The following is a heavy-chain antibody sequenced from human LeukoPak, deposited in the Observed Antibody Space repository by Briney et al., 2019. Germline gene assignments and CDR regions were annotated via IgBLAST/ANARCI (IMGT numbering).Heavy chain of an antibody. V-gene: IGHV4-31*03. J-gene: IGHJ4*02. D-gene: IGHD2-2*02. CDR2: ICYSGST. CDR1: GGSISSGGYY. Sequence: SETLSLTCTVSGGSISSGGYYWNWIRQHPGKGLEWIGYICYSGSTCYNPSLQSRVTISVDTSKNQFSLKLRSVTAADTAVYYCAGAYCTTTYCYIDYWGQGTLVTVSS. CDR3: AGAYCTTTYCYIDY.